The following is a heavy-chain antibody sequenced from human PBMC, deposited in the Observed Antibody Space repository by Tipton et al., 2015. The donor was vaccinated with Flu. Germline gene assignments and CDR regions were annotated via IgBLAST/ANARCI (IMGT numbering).Heavy chain of an antibody. CDR1: GYTFTSYG. D-gene: IGHD2-21*02. J-gene: IGHJ3*02. CDR3: ATHCVGVCSHAFDI. V-gene: IGHV1-18*01. Sequence: QSGAEVKKPGASVRVSCKASGYTFTSYGITWVRQAPGQGLEWMGWISAYTGNTNYAQKFQGRVTMTTDTSTNTAFMELTSLRSDDTAVYYCATHCVGVCSHAFDIWGQGTIVTVSS. CDR2: ISAYTGNT.